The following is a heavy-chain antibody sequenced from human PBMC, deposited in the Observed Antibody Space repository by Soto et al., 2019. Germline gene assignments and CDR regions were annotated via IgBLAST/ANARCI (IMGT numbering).Heavy chain of an antibody. CDR3: ARAQTFNPMIVVVTTIDY. CDR1: GFTFSSYA. Sequence: EVQLLESGGGLVQPGGSLRLSCAASGFTFSSYAMSWVRQAPGKGLEWVSAISGSGGSTYYADSVKGRFTISRDNSKNTLYLQMNSLRAEDTAVYFCARAQTFNPMIVVVTTIDYWGQGTLVTVSS. V-gene: IGHV3-23*01. J-gene: IGHJ4*02. D-gene: IGHD3-22*01. CDR2: ISGSGGST.